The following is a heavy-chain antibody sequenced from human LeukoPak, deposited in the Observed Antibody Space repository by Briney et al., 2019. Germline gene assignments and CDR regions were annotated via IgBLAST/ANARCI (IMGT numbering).Heavy chain of an antibody. Sequence: SETLSLTCTVPGGSISSSSYYWSWIRQPPGKGLEWIGEINHSGSTNYNPSLKSRVTIPVDTSKNQFSLKLSSVTAADTAVYYCARGSISWGYGYWGQGTLVTVSS. CDR3: ARGSISWGYGY. D-gene: IGHD3-3*02. CDR1: GGSISSSSYY. V-gene: IGHV4-39*07. CDR2: INHSGST. J-gene: IGHJ4*02.